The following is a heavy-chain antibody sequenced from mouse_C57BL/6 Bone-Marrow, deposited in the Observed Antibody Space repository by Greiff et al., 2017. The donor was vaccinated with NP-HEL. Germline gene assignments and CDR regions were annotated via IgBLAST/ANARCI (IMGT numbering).Heavy chain of an antibody. J-gene: IGHJ2*01. Sequence: EVKLMESGAELVRPGASVKLSCTASGFNIKDDYMHWVKQRPEQGLEWIGWIDPENGDTEYASKFQGKATITADTSSNTAYLQLSRLTSEDTAVYYCTSYYYGSFDYWGQGTTLTVSS. V-gene: IGHV14-4*01. D-gene: IGHD1-1*01. CDR3: TSYYYGSFDY. CDR2: IDPENGDT. CDR1: GFNIKDDY.